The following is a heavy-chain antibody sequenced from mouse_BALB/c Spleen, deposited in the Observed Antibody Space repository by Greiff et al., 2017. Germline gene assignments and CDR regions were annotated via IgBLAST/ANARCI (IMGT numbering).Heavy chain of an antibody. CDR2: ISSGSSTI. CDR1: GFTFSSFG. J-gene: IGHJ1*01. CDR3: ARSRDYGSSYWYFDV. D-gene: IGHD1-1*01. V-gene: IGHV5-17*02. Sequence: EVHLVESGGGLVQPGGSRKLSCAASGFTFSSFGMHWVRQAPEKGLEWVAYISSGSSTIYYADTVKGRFTISRDNPKNTLFLQMTSLRSEDTAMYYCARSRDYGSSYWYFDVWGAGTTVTVSS.